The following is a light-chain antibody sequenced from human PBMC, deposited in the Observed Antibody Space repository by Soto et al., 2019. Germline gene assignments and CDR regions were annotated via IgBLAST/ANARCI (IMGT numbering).Light chain of an antibody. J-gene: IGKJ1*01. CDR2: DAS. CDR3: QQYNRYSRT. Sequence: DIQMTQSPSTLSASVGDRVTITCRASQSISSWLAWYQQKPGKAPKVLIYDASSLKSGVPSRFSGSGSGTEITLTISSLQPDDLATYYCQQYNRYSRTFGQGTKVDIK. V-gene: IGKV1-5*01. CDR1: QSISSW.